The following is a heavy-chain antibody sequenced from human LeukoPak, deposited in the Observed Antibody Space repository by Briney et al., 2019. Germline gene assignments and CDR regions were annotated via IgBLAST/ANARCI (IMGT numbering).Heavy chain of an antibody. CDR2: IKDDGSEQ. D-gene: IGHD1-26*01. V-gene: IGHV3-7*01. CDR1: GFTFSRYW. J-gene: IGHJ6*03. CDR3: ARDGPLVTRKYYYYYYMDV. Sequence: PGGSLRLSCAASGFTFSRYWMNWVRQVPGKGLEWVASIKDDGSEQPYVDSVKGRFTISRDNAKSSLYLQMNSLRTEDTAVYYCARDGPLVTRKYYYYYYMDVWGNGTTVTVSS.